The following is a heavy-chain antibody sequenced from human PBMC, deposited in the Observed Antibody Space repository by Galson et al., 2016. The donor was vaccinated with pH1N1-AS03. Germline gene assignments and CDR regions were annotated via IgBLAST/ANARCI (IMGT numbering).Heavy chain of an antibody. CDR3: ARVPYSYGMDV. J-gene: IGHJ6*02. CDR1: GFTFSGYW. Sequence: SLRLSCAASGFTFSGYWMSWVRQAPGKGLEWVAHIKQDGSEKYYVDSVKGRFTISRDNAKNSLYLQMNSLRAEDTAVYYCARVPYSYGMDVWGQGTTVPVSS. CDR2: IKQDGSEK. V-gene: IGHV3-7*01.